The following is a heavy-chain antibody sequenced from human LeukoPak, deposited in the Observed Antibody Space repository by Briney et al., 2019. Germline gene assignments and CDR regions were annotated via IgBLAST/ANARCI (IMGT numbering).Heavy chain of an antibody. CDR2: INPGGGNT. Sequence: ASVKGSCKAYGYTFTNYYMHWVRQAPGQGLEWMGLINPGGGNTNYAQNFQGRVTMTRDTSTSTVYMELSSLRSEDTAIYYCARIRDGYNDAYDIWGQGTVVTVPS. J-gene: IGHJ3*02. V-gene: IGHV1-46*01. D-gene: IGHD5-24*01. CDR3: ARIRDGYNDAYDI. CDR1: GYTFTNYY.